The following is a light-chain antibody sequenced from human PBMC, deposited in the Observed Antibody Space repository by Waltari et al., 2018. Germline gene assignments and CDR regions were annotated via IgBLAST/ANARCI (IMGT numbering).Light chain of an antibody. CDR3: ATWDDSLIGRV. Sequence: QSVLTQPPSASGAPGQRVSISCSGSSSNIGTNTVTWYQQLPGTATKVLVFANYHRPTGVPDRFSASKSGTSASLVISGLQSEDEADYFCATWDDSLIGRVFGGGTKLTVL. J-gene: IGLJ3*02. CDR2: ANY. V-gene: IGLV1-44*01. CDR1: SSNIGTNT.